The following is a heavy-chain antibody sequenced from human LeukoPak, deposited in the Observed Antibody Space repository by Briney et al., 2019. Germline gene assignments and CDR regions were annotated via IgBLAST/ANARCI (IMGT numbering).Heavy chain of an antibody. CDR1: GVIPTNYD. CDR2: IGTAGDT. D-gene: IGHD6-19*01. J-gene: IGHJ6*02. Sequence: GGSLRLSCAASGVIPTNYDTHWVRQRPGKGLEWVSTIGTAGDTYYADSVEGRFTISRESAMNSLSLQMNTLRGGDTADYYCAREYVLAVAGTNYYHGMDVWGQGTAVTVYS. CDR3: AREYVLAVAGTNYYHGMDV. V-gene: IGHV3-13*01.